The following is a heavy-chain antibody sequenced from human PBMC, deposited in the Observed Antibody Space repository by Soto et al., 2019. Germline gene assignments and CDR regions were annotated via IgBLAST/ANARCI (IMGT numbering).Heavy chain of an antibody. D-gene: IGHD6-19*01. Sequence: GGSLRLSCAASGFTFSSYAMSWVRQAPGKGLEWVSAISGSVSSTYYADSVKGRFTISRDNSRNTLYLQMNSLRAEDTAVYYCAKSPGSGWAYYYYGMDVWGQGTTVTVSS. J-gene: IGHJ6*02. V-gene: IGHV3-23*01. CDR3: AKSPGSGWAYYYYGMDV. CDR1: GFTFSSYA. CDR2: ISGSVSST.